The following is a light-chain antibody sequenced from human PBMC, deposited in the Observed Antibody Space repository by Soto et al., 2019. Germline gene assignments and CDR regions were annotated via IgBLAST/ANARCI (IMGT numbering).Light chain of an antibody. J-gene: IGKJ2*01. Sequence: EIVLTQSPGTLSLSPGERATLSCRASQSVSSSYLAWYQQKPGQAPRLLIYGASSRATGIPDRFSGSGSGTDFSLTISILEPEDFAVYYCHQYGSSPYTFGQGPKLEIK. CDR3: HQYGSSPYT. V-gene: IGKV3-20*01. CDR2: GAS. CDR1: QSVSSSY.